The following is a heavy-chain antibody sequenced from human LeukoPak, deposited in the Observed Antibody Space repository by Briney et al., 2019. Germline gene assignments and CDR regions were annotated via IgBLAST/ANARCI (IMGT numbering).Heavy chain of an antibody. J-gene: IGHJ4*02. Sequence: GASVKVSCKASGYTFTGYYMHWVRQAPGQGLEWMGGIIPIFGTANYAQKFQGRVTITADKSTSTAYMELSSLRSEDTAVYYCASSTNGYNAPCDYWGQGTLVTVSS. CDR1: GYTFTGYY. D-gene: IGHD5-24*01. V-gene: IGHV1-69*06. CDR2: IIPIFGTA. CDR3: ASSTNGYNAPCDY.